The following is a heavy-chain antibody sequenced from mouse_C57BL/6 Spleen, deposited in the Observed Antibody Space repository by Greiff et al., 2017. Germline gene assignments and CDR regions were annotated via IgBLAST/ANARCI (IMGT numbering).Heavy chain of an antibody. D-gene: IGHD2-4*01. V-gene: IGHV1-59*01. Sequence: QVQLQQPGAELVRPGTSVKLSCKASGYTFTSYWMHWVKQRPGQGLEWIGVIDPSDSYTNYNQKFKGKATLTVDTSSSTAYMQLSSLTSEDSAVYSCARPLSYEYGDFDYWGQGTTLTVSS. J-gene: IGHJ2*01. CDR3: ARPLSYEYGDFDY. CDR1: GYTFTSYW. CDR2: IDPSDSYT.